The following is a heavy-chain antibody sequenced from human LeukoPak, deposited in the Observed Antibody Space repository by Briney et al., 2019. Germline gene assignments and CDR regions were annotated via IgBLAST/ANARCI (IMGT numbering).Heavy chain of an antibody. CDR3: ARANFLYCSSTTCLFDY. V-gene: IGHV1-2*02. CDR2: INPNSGDT. CDR1: GYTFTDYY. Sequence: ASVKVSCKASGYTFTDYYLHWVRQAPGQGFEWMGWINPNSGDTNYAQKFQGRVTMSRDTSISTAHMEMSRLRSDDTAVYYCARANFLYCSSTTCLFDYWGQGTLVTVSS. J-gene: IGHJ4*02. D-gene: IGHD2-2*01.